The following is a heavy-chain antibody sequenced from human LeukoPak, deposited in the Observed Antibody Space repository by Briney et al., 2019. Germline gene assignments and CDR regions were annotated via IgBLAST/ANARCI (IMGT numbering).Heavy chain of an antibody. Sequence: SETLSLTCAVYGGSFSGYYWSWIRQPPGKGLEWIGGINHSGSTNYDPSLESRVTISVDTSKNQYSLKLSSVTAADTAVYYCARSIAVAGPRYFDLWGRGTLVTVSS. CDR2: INHSGST. CDR3: ARSIAVAGPRYFDL. D-gene: IGHD6-19*01. CDR1: GGSFSGYY. V-gene: IGHV4-34*01. J-gene: IGHJ2*01.